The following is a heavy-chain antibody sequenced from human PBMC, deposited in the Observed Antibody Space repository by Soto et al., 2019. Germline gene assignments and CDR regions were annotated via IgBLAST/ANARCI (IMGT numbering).Heavy chain of an antibody. CDR3: AGGWGDPFLEWSRDYYYYYMDV. CDR2: IIPILGVA. J-gene: IGHJ6*03. V-gene: IGHV1-69*02. Sequence: GASVKVSCKASGGTFSSYTISWVRQAPGQGLEWMGRIIPILGVANYAQKFQGRVTVTADKSTSTAYMELSSLRSEDTAVYYCAGGWGDPFLEWSRDYYYYYMDVWGKGTTVTVSS. D-gene: IGHD3-3*02. CDR1: GGTFSSYT.